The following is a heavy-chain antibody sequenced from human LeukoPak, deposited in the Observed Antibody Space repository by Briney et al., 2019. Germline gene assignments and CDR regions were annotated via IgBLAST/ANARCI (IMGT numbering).Heavy chain of an antibody. CDR3: AASGSYRPFDY. J-gene: IGHJ4*02. V-gene: IGHV3-48*01. D-gene: IGHD1-26*01. CDR1: GFTLSSYS. CDR2: ISSSSSTI. Sequence: GGSLRLSCAASGFTLSSYSMNWVRQAPGKGLEWVSYISSSSSTIYYADSVKGRFTISRDNAKNSLYLQMNSLRAEDTAVYYCAASGSYRPFDYWGQGTLVTVSS.